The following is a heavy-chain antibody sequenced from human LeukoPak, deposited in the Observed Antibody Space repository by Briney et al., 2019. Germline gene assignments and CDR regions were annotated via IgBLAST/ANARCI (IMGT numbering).Heavy chain of an antibody. V-gene: IGHV1-18*01. Sequence: ASVKVSCKASGYTFTSYGINWVRQAPGQGLEWMGWISPYNGNTKDTQELQGGVTMTTDTSTNTAYMEVRSLRSDDTAVYYCARDRMPMDSTGVYFYYYGMDVWGQGTTVTVSS. CDR1: GYTFTSYG. D-gene: IGHD6-19*01. CDR3: ARDRMPMDSTGVYFYYYGMDV. J-gene: IGHJ6*02. CDR2: ISPYNGNT.